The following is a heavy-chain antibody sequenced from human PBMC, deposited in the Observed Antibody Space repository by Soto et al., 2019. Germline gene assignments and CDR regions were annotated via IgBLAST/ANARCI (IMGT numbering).Heavy chain of an antibody. CDR2: IYYSWST. J-gene: IGHJ5*02. CDR1: VGSMSSYY. V-gene: IGHV4-59*01. CDR3: ARDRYDSSGNNWFDP. Sequence: TSSTLGLTCTVAVGSMSSYYWSWSLQPPGKGLEWIGYIYYSWSTNYNPSLKSLVTISVDTSKSQFSLKLSSVTAADTPVYYCARDRYDSSGNNWFDPWGQGTLVTVHS. D-gene: IGHD3-22*01.